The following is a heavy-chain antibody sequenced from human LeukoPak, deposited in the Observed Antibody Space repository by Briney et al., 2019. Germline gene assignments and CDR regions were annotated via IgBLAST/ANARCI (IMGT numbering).Heavy chain of an antibody. CDR1: GFTFSSYA. CDR2: ISGSGGST. Sequence: PGGSLRLSCAASGFTFSSYAMSWVRQAPGKGLEWVSAISGSGGSTYYADSVKGRFTISRDNSKNTLYLQMNSLRAEDTAVYYCAKDPLYSGSYYFDYWGQGTLVTVSP. V-gene: IGHV3-23*01. CDR3: AKDPLYSGSYYFDY. D-gene: IGHD1-26*01. J-gene: IGHJ4*02.